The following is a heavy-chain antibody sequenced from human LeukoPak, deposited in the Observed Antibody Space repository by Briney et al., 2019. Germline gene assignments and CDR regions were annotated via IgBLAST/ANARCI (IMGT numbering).Heavy chain of an antibody. CDR1: GNSVSSNSAA. D-gene: IGHD3-22*01. CDR2: TYYRSKWYN. J-gene: IGHJ4*02. CDR3: ARGNYHDSSGSPFDY. Sequence: SQTLSLTCAISGNSVSSNSAAWNWLRQSPSRGLEWLGRTYYRSKWYNDYAVSVKSRITINPDTSKNQFSLQLNSVTPEDTAVYYCARGNYHDSSGSPFDYWGQGTLVTVSS. V-gene: IGHV6-1*01.